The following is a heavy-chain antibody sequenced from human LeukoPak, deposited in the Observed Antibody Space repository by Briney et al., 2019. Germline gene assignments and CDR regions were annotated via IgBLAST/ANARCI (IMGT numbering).Heavy chain of an antibody. J-gene: IGHJ3*01. CDR2: ISGTGANT. D-gene: IGHD2-2*01. CDR1: GFTFKNYG. Sequence: PGGSLRLSCAASGFTFKNYGMSWVRQAPGKGLEWVSDISGTGANTYYADSVKGRFTISRDNSKNTLYLQMNSLRAEDTAVYYCAKDRSCTGSSCNVGSWGQGTMVTVSS. CDR3: AKDRSCTGSSCNVGS. V-gene: IGHV3-23*01.